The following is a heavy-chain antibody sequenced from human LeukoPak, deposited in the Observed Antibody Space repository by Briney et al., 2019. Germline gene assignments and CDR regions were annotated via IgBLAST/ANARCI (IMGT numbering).Heavy chain of an antibody. J-gene: IGHJ4*02. V-gene: IGHV3-7*03. CDR1: GFTFSSYG. Sequence: GGSLRLSCAASGFTFSSYGMHWVRQAPGKGLEWVANINQDGSQKHYVDSVTGRFTISRDNAKRSSYLQMNSLRDEDTAVYFCARALWNSGCVWGQGTLVTVSS. CDR3: ARALWNSGCV. CDR2: INQDGSQK. D-gene: IGHD1-7*01.